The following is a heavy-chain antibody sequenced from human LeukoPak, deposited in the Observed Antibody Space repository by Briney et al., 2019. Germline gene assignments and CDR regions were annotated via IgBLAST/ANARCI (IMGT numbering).Heavy chain of an antibody. CDR3: ARGLSGWYHTKYYFDY. Sequence: SETLSLTCTVSGGSVSSGSYYWSWIRQPPGKGLEWIGEINHSGSTNYNPSLKSRVTISVDTSKNQFSLKLSSVTAADTAVYYCARGLSGWYHTKYYFDYWGQGTLVTVSS. V-gene: IGHV4-39*07. CDR1: GGSVSSGSYY. J-gene: IGHJ4*02. D-gene: IGHD6-19*01. CDR2: INHSGST.